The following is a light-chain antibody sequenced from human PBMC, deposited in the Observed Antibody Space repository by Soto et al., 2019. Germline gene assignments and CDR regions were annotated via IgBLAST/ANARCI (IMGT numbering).Light chain of an antibody. V-gene: IGKV3-20*01. CDR3: QQYATSQFP. CDR2: GAS. Sequence: EIVLTQSPGTLSLSPGERATLSCRASQSVGSSYLAWYKQKPGQAPRVLIYGASSRATGIPDRFSGSGSGTDCTHTIRRLENEDFAVYYCQQYATSQFPFGPGTKVDI. CDR1: QSVGSSY. J-gene: IGKJ3*01.